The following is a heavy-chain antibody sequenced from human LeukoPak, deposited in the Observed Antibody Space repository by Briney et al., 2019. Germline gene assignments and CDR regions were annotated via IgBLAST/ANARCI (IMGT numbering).Heavy chain of an antibody. J-gene: IGHJ4*02. V-gene: IGHV3-23*01. CDR3: ARPYSYGYFDY. D-gene: IGHD5-18*01. Sequence: GRSLRLSCAASGFTFDDYAMHWVRQAPGKGLEWVSAISGSGGSTYYADSVKGRFTISRDNSKNTLYLQMNSLRAEDTAVYYCARPYSYGYFDYWGQGTLVTVSS. CDR2: ISGSGGST. CDR1: GFTFDDYA.